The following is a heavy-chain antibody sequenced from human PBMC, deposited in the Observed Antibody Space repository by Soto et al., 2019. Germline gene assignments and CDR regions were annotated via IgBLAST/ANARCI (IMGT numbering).Heavy chain of an antibody. CDR2: INHNGNT. D-gene: IGHD6-19*01. J-gene: IGHJ4*02. CDR3: VRGQWLPRGEY. CDR1: GGSFRGFF. Sequence: QVQLQQWGAGRLKASETLSLTCTVSGGSFRGFFWTWIRQLPGKGLEWIGEINHNGNTNYNPSLKSRVTMSADTSAEQFFLRLTSVSAADTAVYYCVRGQWLPRGEYWGQGTLVSVSS. V-gene: IGHV4-34*02.